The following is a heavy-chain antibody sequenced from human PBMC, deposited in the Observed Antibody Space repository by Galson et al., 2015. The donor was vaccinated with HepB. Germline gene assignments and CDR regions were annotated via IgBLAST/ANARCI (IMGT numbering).Heavy chain of an antibody. D-gene: IGHD5-12*01. CDR1: GYSISSGYY. Sequence: ETLSLTCTVSGYSISSGYYWVWIRQPPAKGLEWIASIYHSGSTYYNPSLKSRVTISVDTSKNQFSLKLSSVTAADTAVYYCARGLGDSGYDLNWFDPWGQGTLVTVSS. V-gene: IGHV4-38-2*02. CDR2: IYHSGST. CDR3: ARGLGDSGYDLNWFDP. J-gene: IGHJ5*02.